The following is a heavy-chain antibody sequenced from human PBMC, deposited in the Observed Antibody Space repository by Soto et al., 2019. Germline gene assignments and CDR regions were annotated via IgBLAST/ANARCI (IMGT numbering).Heavy chain of an antibody. V-gene: IGHV4-34*01. J-gene: IGHJ6*03. Sequence: SETLALTCAVYGGSFRGDYWSWIRQPPGKGLEWMGEMKHRGSTNYNPSLKSRVTTSVDTSKNQFSLKLSSVTAADTAVYYCARAQTNDFWSCYWAKYYYYYMDVWGKGTTVPVSS. CDR2: MKHRGST. D-gene: IGHD3-3*01. CDR3: ARAQTNDFWSCYWAKYYYYYMDV. CDR1: GGSFRGDY.